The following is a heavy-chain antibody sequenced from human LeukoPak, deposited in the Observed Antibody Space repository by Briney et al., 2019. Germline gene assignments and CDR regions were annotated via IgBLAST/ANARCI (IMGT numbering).Heavy chain of an antibody. CDR2: IKQDESER. D-gene: IGHD3-10*01. CDR1: GFTFSSYE. Sequence: GGSLRLSCAASGFTFSSYEMNWVRQAPGKGLEWVANIKQDESERYTVDSVKGRFTISRDNAKNSVYLQMNSLRAEDTALYYCARLSAYYYGSYFYYYMDVWGKGTTVTVSS. CDR3: ARLSAYYYGSYFYYYMDV. J-gene: IGHJ6*03. V-gene: IGHV3-7*01.